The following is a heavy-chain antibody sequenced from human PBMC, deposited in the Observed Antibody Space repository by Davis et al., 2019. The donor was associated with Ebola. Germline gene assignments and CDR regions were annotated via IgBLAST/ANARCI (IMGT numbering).Heavy chain of an antibody. D-gene: IGHD1-1*01. V-gene: IGHV1-18*04. Sequence: ASVKVSCKASGYTFNRHGISWVRQAPGQGLEWMGWISAYNGNTNYAQKLQGRVTMTTDTATTTAYMEVGSLRSDDTAVYYCARAQFPTTSDHWGQGTLVTVSS. J-gene: IGHJ4*02. CDR2: ISAYNGNT. CDR1: GYTFNRHG. CDR3: ARAQFPTTSDH.